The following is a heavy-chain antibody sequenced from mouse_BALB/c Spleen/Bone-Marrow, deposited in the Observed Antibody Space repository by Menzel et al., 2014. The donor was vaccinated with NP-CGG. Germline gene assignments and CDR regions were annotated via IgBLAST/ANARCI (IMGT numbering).Heavy chain of an antibody. Sequence: QVQLQQSGPELVKPGASVKMSCKASGYTFTDYVISWVKQRTGQGLEWIGEIDPGRGSSFYNEKFKAKGTLTADKSAHTAYIQLSSLTSEDSAVYFCARDGNYAALDYWGQGTSVTVSS. CDR1: GYTFTDYV. D-gene: IGHD2-1*01. CDR3: ARDGNYAALDY. V-gene: IGHV1-77*01. J-gene: IGHJ4*01. CDR2: IDPGRGSS.